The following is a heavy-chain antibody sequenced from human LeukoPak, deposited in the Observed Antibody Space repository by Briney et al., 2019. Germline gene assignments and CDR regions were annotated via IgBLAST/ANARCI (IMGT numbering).Heavy chain of an antibody. D-gene: IGHD3-10*02. CDR2: INSDGSSP. Sequence: GGSLRLSCAASGLTFDNYWMVWVRQAPGKGLVWVSRINSDGSSPRYADSVKSRFTISRDNAKNTLYLQMNSLRADDTAVYYCARGVPGPEYWGQGTLVTVSS. V-gene: IGHV3-74*01. CDR1: GLTFDNYW. CDR3: ARGVPGPEY. J-gene: IGHJ4*02.